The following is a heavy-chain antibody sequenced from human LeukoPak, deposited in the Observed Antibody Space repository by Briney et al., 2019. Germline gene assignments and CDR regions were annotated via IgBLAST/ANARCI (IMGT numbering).Heavy chain of an antibody. CDR3: ARDPGYYDSSGYSSGNI. J-gene: IGHJ3*02. D-gene: IGHD3-22*01. CDR2: IYTSGST. Sequence: SQTLSLTCTVSGGSISSGSYYWSWIRQPAGKGLEWIGRIYTSGSTNYNPSLKSRVTISVDTSRNQFSLKLSSVTAADTAVYYCARDPGYYDSSGYSSGNIWGQGTMVTVSS. CDR1: GGSISSGSYY. V-gene: IGHV4-61*02.